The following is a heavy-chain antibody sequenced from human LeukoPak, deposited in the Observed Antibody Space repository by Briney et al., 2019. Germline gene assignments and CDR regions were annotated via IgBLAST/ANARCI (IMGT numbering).Heavy chain of an antibody. V-gene: IGHV1-18*04. CDR2: ISTYYGNT. J-gene: IGHJ4*02. CDR3: ARGNYDFWSGYPTSTHYFDY. D-gene: IGHD3-3*01. CDR1: GYTFTSYG. Sequence: ASVKVSCKASGYTFTSYGISWVRQAPGQGLEWMGWISTYYGNTNYAQKLRGRVTMTTDTSTSTAYMELRSLRSDDTAVYYCARGNYDFWSGYPTSTHYFDYWGQGTLVTVSS.